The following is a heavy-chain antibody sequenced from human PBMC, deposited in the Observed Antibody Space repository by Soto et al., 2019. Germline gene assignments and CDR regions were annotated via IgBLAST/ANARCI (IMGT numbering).Heavy chain of an antibody. Sequence: SETLSLTCTVSGGSISSGDYYWSWIRQPPGKGLEWIGYIYYSGSTYYNPSLKSRVTTSVDTSKNQFSLKLSSVTAADTAVYYCARDDLQLWLSAYYYGMYVWGQGTTLTVSS. V-gene: IGHV4-30-4*01. CDR2: IYYSGST. CDR1: GGSISSGDYY. CDR3: ARDDLQLWLSAYYYGMYV. D-gene: IGHD5-18*01. J-gene: IGHJ6*02.